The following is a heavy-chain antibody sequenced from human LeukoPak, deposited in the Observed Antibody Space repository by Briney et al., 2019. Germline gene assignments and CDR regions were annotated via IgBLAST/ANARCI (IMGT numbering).Heavy chain of an antibody. CDR2: ISWNSGSI. Sequence: PGGSLRLSCAASGFTFDDYAMHWVRQAPGKGLEWVSGISWNSGSIGYADSVKGRFTISRDNAKNSLYLQMNSLRAEDTALYYCVRAEVVPAASSTKTALRATRDAFDIWGQGTMVTVSS. CDR1: GFTFDDYA. J-gene: IGHJ3*02. CDR3: VRAEVVPAASSTKTALRATRDAFDI. V-gene: IGHV3-9*01. D-gene: IGHD2-2*01.